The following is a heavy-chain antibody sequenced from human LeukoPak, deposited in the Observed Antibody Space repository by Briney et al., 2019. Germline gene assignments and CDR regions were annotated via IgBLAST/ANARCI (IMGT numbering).Heavy chain of an antibody. CDR1: GFTFSSYS. CDR2: ISSSSSTI. CDR3: ARDDYYGSGRPDYFDY. Sequence: GGSLRLSCAASGFTFSSYSMNWVRQAPGKGLEWVSYISSSSSTIYYADSVKGRFTISRDNAKNSLYLQMNSLRAEDTAVYYCARDDYYGSGRPDYFDYWGQGTLVTVSS. D-gene: IGHD3-10*01. V-gene: IGHV3-48*01. J-gene: IGHJ4*02.